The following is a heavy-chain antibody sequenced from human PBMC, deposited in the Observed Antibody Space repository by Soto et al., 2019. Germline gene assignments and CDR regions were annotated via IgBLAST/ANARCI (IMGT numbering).Heavy chain of an antibody. CDR1: GYTFTNSG. Sequence: PGKASSKASGYTFTNSGIYWGRPPPVQGLEWMGWISAYNGNTNYAQKLQGRVTMTTDTSTSTAYMELRSLRSDDTAVYYCASGVSVTAGAIVIWGEGTMVTVSS. CDR2: ISAYNGNT. V-gene: IGHV1-18*01. J-gene: IGHJ3*02. D-gene: IGHD2-21*02. CDR3: ASGVSVTAGAIVI.